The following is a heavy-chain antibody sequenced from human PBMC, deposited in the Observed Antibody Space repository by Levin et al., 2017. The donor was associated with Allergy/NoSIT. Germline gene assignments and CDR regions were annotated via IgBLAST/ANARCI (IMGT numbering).Heavy chain of an antibody. Sequence: GSLRLSCAVYGGSFSGYYWSWIRQPPGKGLEWIGEINHSGSTNYNPSLKSRVTISVDTSKNQFSLKLSSVTAADTAVYYCARRGGQGVIGYWGQGTLVTVSS. V-gene: IGHV4-34*01. D-gene: IGHD3-10*01. CDR1: GGSFSGYY. CDR2: INHSGST. CDR3: ARRGGQGVIGY. J-gene: IGHJ4*02.